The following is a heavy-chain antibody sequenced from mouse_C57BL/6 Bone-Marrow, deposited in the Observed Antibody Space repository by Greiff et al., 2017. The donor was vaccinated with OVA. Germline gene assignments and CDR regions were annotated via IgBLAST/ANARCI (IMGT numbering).Heavy chain of an antibody. CDR1: GFTFSSYG. D-gene: IGHD1-1*01. CDR2: ISSGGSYT. J-gene: IGHJ2*01. Sequence: DVMLVESGGDLVKPGGSLKLSCAASGFTFSSYGMSWVRQTPDKRLEWVATISSGGSYTYYPDSVKGRFTISRDNAKNTLYLQMSSLKSEDTAMYYCARQGNGPDYFDYWGQGTTLTVSS. V-gene: IGHV5-6*02. CDR3: ARQGNGPDYFDY.